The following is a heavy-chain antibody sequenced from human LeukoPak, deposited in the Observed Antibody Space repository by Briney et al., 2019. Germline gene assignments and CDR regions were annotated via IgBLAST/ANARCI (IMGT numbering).Heavy chain of an antibody. J-gene: IGHJ4*02. Sequence: SETLSLTCAVYGGSFSGYYWSWIRQPPGKGLEWIGEINHSGSTNYNPSLKSRVTISVDTSKNQFSLKLSSVTAADTAVYYCARVPSAYDYVWGSYRAPSIYFDYWGQGTLVTVSS. D-gene: IGHD3-16*02. CDR2: INHSGST. CDR3: ARVPSAYDYVWGSYRAPSIYFDY. V-gene: IGHV4-34*01. CDR1: GGSFSGYY.